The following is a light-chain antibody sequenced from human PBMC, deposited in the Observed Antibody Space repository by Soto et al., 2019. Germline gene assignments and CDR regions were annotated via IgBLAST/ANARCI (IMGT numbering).Light chain of an antibody. V-gene: IGLV1-44*01. Sequence: QSVLTQPPSASGTPGQRVTISCSGSSSNIGTYRVSWYQHCPGTAPRLLIYSDNQRPSGVPDRFSASKSGASASLTISGLQYEDEAYFYFAAWDDSLNGCVFPTGTKVT. CDR3: AAWDDSLNGCV. CDR1: SSNIGTYR. J-gene: IGLJ1*01. CDR2: SDN.